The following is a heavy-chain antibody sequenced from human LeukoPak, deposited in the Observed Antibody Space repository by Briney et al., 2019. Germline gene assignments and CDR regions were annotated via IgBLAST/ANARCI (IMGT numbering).Heavy chain of an antibody. Sequence: GGSLRLSCAASGFTFSRNGMHWVRQAPGKGLEWVAFIRYDGSNKYYADSVKGRFTISRDNSKNTLYLQMNSLRAEDTAVYYCASARYFDYWGQGTLVTVSS. CDR2: IRYDGSNK. CDR1: GFTFSRNG. V-gene: IGHV3-30*02. CDR3: ASARYFDY. J-gene: IGHJ4*02.